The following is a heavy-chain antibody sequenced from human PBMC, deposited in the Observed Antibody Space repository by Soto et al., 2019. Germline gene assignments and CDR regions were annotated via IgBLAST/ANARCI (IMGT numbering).Heavy chain of an antibody. Sequence: PGGSLRLSCAASGFTFSSYAMSWVRQAPGKGLEWVSAISGSGGSTYYADSVKGRFTISRDNSKNTLYLQMNSLRAEDTAVYYSAKVLPWNPLEGGWFDPWGQGTLVTVSS. CDR1: GFTFSSYA. V-gene: IGHV3-23*01. J-gene: IGHJ5*02. CDR2: ISGSGGST. CDR3: AKVLPWNPLEGGWFDP. D-gene: IGHD1-1*01.